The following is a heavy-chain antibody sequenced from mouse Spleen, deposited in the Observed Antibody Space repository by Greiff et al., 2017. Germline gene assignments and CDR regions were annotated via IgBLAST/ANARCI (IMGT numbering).Heavy chain of an antibody. CDR1: GYTFTSYW. J-gene: IGHJ1*03. D-gene: IGHD1-1*01. Sequence: QVQLQQPGAELVKPGASVKLSCKASGYTFTSYWMHWVKQRPGRGLEWIGRIDPNSGGTKYNEKFKSKATLTVDKPSSTAYMQLSSLTSEDSAVYYCARAYTTVVAPYWYFDVWGTGTTVTVSS. CDR2: IDPNSGGT. CDR3: ARAYTTVVAPYWYFDV. V-gene: IGHV1-72*01.